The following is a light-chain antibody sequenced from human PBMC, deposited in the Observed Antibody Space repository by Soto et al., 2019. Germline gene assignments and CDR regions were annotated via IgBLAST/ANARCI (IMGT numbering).Light chain of an antibody. J-gene: IGLJ1*01. CDR1: INDVGGYNS. CDR2: SVT. V-gene: IGLV2-11*01. Sequence: ALTQPRSVSGSPGQSVTISCSGTINDVGGYNSVSWFQHHPGSAPKLMVHSVTQRPSGVPDRFSGSKSGNTASLTISGLQAEDEADYYCCSYAGSYTSYVFGTGTQLTVL. CDR3: CSYAGSYTSYV.